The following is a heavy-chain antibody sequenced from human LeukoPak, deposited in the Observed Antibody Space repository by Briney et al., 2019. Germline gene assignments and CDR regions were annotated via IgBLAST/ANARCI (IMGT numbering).Heavy chain of an antibody. D-gene: IGHD3-16*02. CDR1: GGSFSGYY. CDR2: INHSGST. CDR3: ARSDIWGSYRFLDY. Sequence: SETLSLTCAVYGGSFSGYYWSWIRQPPGKGLEWIGEINHSGSTNYNPSLKSRVTISVGTSKNQFSLKLSSVTAADTAVYYCARSDIWGSYRFLDYWGQGALVTVSS. V-gene: IGHV4-34*01. J-gene: IGHJ4*02.